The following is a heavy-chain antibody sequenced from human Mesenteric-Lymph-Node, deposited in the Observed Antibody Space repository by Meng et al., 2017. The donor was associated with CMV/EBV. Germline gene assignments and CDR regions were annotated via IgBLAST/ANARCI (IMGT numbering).Heavy chain of an antibody. J-gene: IGHJ4*02. CDR3: ARHQRWLKSEGGFNY. Sequence: QVQLQLWGAGLLKPSGTMSLTCAVYGGSFSGYYWSWIRQPPGKGLEWIGEINHSGSTNYNPSLKSRVTISVDTSKNQFSLKLSSVTAADTAVYYCARHQRWLKSEGGFNYWGQGTLVTVSS. V-gene: IGHV4-34*01. CDR2: INHSGST. CDR1: GGSFSGYY. D-gene: IGHD4-23*01.